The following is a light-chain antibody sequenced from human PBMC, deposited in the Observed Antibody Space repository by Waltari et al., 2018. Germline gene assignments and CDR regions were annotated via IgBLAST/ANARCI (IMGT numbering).Light chain of an antibody. J-gene: IGLJ2*01. Sequence: QSALTQPPSASGSAGQSVTISCTGTRSDVGGYKYVSWYQQYPGKAPNLLIYEVSERPSGVPDRCSGSKSGNTASLTVSGLQAEDEADYYCSSDAGNKISVFGGGTRLIVL. CDR3: SSDAGNKISV. V-gene: IGLV2-8*01. CDR1: RSDVGGYKY. CDR2: EVS.